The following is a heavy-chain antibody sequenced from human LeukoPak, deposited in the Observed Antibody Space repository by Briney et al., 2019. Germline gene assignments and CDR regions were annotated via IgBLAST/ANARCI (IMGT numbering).Heavy chain of an antibody. D-gene: IGHD4-23*01. Sequence: SVKVSCKASGGTFSSYAISWVRQAPGQGLEWMGRITPILGIANYAQKFQGRVTITADKSTSTAYMELSSLRSEDTAVYYCARGIRAPGGNTYNWFDPWGQGTLVTVSS. J-gene: IGHJ5*02. CDR2: ITPILGIA. V-gene: IGHV1-69*04. CDR3: ARGIRAPGGNTYNWFDP. CDR1: GGTFSSYA.